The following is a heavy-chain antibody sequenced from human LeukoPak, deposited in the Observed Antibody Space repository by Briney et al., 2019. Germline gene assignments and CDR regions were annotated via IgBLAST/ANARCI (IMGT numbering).Heavy chain of an antibody. CDR3: ARVRGGYYGAFDI. V-gene: IGHV4-59*01. J-gene: IGHJ3*02. CDR1: GGSISSYY. D-gene: IGHD3-22*01. Sequence: SETLSLTCTVSGGSISSYYWSWIRQPPGKGLEWIGYIYYSGSTNYNPSLKSRVTISVDTSKNQFSLKLSSVTAADTAVHYRARVRGGYYGAFDIWGQGTMVTVSS. CDR2: IYYSGST.